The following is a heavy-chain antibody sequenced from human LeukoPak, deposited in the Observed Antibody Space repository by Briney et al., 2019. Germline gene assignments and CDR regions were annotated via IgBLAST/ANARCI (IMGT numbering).Heavy chain of an antibody. CDR2: INSDGTTT. CDR1: GFSFSNSW. J-gene: IGHJ4*02. D-gene: IGHD3-3*01. CDR3: GSDPYLANLWIGYPHY. Sequence: GGSLRLSCAASGFSFSNSWMHWVRQAPGKGLVWVSRINSDGTTTYYADSVKGRFTISRDNAKNTLFLQMNTLRPEDTALYYRGSDPYLANLWIGYPHYWGQGTLVTVSS. V-gene: IGHV3-74*01.